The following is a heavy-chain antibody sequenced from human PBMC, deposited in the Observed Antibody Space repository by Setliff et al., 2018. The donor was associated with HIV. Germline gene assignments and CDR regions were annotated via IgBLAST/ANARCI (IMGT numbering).Heavy chain of an antibody. D-gene: IGHD3-22*01. CDR2: LIPILGIA. J-gene: IGHJ3*02. CDR3: AKGYYHDSRGYPTGPALDI. CDR1: GGAFSGYA. Sequence: SVKVSCKASGGAFSGYALSWVRQAPGQGLEWMGGLIPILGIAQYAQKFHGRVTISADTSTTTAYLEVSSLRSEDTAVYYCAKGYYHDSRGYPTGPALDIWGQGTMVTVSS. V-gene: IGHV1-69*10.